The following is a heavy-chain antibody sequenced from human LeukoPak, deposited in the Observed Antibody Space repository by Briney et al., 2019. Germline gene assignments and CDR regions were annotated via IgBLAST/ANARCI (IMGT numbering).Heavy chain of an antibody. CDR2: IQYDGSKK. CDR1: GFTFSSNG. J-gene: IGHJ4*02. V-gene: IGHV3-30*02. D-gene: IGHD3-22*01. Sequence: GGSLRLSCVASGFTFSSNGMHWVRQAPGKGLEWVTFIQYDGSKKYYADSVKGRFTISRDNSKNTLYLEMNSLRAEDTAVYYCAKALRSRYYYDSSGVLDYWGQGTLVTVSS. CDR3: AKALRSRYYYDSSGVLDY.